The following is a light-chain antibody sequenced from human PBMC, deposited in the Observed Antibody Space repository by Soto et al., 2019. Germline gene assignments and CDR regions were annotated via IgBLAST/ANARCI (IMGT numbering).Light chain of an antibody. J-gene: IGKJ4*01. CDR3: HQYYNTPLT. Sequence: DIVVIQSPDSLAVSLGERATINCKSSQSVLGGSDNKNYLAWYQQKPGQPPKLLIYWASTRESGVPDRFSGNGSGTDFTLTISSLQAEDVALYYCHQYYNTPLTFGGGTKVEIK. CDR1: QSVLGGSDNKNY. V-gene: IGKV4-1*01. CDR2: WAS.